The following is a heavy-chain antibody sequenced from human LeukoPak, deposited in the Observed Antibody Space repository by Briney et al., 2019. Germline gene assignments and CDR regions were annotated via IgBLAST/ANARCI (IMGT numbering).Heavy chain of an antibody. CDR1: GFTFKSSA. J-gene: IGHJ5*02. CDR3: AKCGGLDWFDP. Sequence: GGSLRLSCAASGFTFKSSAMSWARQAPGKGLEWVSTISGSGGTTYYADSVKGRFTIFRDNSKNTLDLQMNSLRAEDTAVYYSAKCGGLDWFDPWGQGSLVTVSS. CDR2: ISGSGGTT. V-gene: IGHV3-23*01. D-gene: IGHD3-10*01.